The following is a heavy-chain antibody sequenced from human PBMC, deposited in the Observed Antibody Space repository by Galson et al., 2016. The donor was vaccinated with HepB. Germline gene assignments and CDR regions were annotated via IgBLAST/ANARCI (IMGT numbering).Heavy chain of an antibody. CDR2: INPNGGST. V-gene: IGHV1-46*01. Sequence: SVKVSCKASGYTFSLHFIHWVRQAPGQGLEWMGTINPNGGSTRYAQKFQDRVKLFTDTSSSTVSMEVTSLISDDTAVYYCARSDWPGISAPGSLDSWGQGTLVSVSS. CDR3: ARSDWPGISAPGSLDS. D-gene: IGHD6-13*01. J-gene: IGHJ4*02. CDR1: GYTFSLHF.